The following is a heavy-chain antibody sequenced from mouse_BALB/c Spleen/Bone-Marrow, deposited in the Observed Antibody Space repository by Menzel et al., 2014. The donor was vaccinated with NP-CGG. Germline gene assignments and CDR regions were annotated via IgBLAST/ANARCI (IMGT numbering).Heavy chain of an antibody. CDR2: IDPANGNT. D-gene: IGHD2-12*01. J-gene: IGHJ2*01. V-gene: IGHV14-3*02. Sequence: VQLKESGAELVKPGASVKLSCTASGFNIKDTYMHWVKQRPEQGLEWIGRIDPANGNTKYDPKFQGKATITADTSSNTAYLQLSSLTSEDTAVYYSARYSYGIRGYYFVYWGQGTTLTVSS. CDR1: GFNIKDTY. CDR3: ARYSYGIRGYYFVY.